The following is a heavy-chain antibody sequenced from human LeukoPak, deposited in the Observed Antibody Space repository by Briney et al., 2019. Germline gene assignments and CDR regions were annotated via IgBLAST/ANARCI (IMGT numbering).Heavy chain of an antibody. CDR1: GGSFSGYY. D-gene: IGHD5-12*01. Sequence: PSETLSLTCAVYGGSFSGYYWSWIRQPPGKGLEWIGEINHSGSTNYNPSLKSRVTISVDTSKNQFSLKLSSVTAADTAVYYCARAPGATIRGARRFDPWGQEPWSPSPQ. CDR3: ARAPGATIRGARRFDP. V-gene: IGHV4-34*01. CDR2: INHSGST. J-gene: IGHJ5*02.